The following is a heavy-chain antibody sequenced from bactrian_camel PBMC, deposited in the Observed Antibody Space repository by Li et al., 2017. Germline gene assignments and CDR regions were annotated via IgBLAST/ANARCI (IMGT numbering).Heavy chain of an antibody. CDR2: VYTRDGRT. J-gene: IGHJ4*01. CDR1: GFIFNNAW. Sequence: HVQLVESGGGLVQPGGSLRLSYAASGFIFNNAWMRWVRQAPGKGLEWVSTVYTRDGRTWLADSVKGRFTISRDDAKNTVYLQMNSLKPEDTAVYYCAASGFCHYRDYRVPANRGQGTQVTVS. CDR3: AASGFCHYRDYRVPAN. V-gene: IGHV3S1*01. D-gene: IGHD4*01.